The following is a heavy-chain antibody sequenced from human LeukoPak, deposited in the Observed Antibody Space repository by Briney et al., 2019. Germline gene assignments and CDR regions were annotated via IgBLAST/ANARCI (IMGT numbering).Heavy chain of an antibody. CDR2: FDPEDAEI. CDR1: GNTLTDLS. Sequence: VASVKVSCKVSGNTLTDLSIHWVRQAPGKGLDWMGGFDPEDAEIIYAEKFQDRVTMTEDPSTGTAYLELSSLRSEDTAVYYCAAEGQWSLVHYFNSWGQGTLVTVSS. D-gene: IGHD2-15*01. CDR3: AAEGQWSLVHYFNS. J-gene: IGHJ4*02. V-gene: IGHV1-24*01.